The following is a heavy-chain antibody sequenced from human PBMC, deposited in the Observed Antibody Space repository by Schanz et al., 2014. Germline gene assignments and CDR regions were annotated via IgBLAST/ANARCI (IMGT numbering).Heavy chain of an antibody. D-gene: IGHD3-16*02. V-gene: IGHV3-11*06. Sequence: QVQVVQSGGGLVKPGGSLRLSCAASGFVFGDYYMTWIRQAPGKGLEWLSYISDSGTYTNYADSVKGRFTISRDNSKNTLYLQLGSLSAEDTAVYFCARDNRYYLFDYWGQGALXTVSS. CDR3: ARDNRYYLFDY. CDR1: GFVFGDYY. J-gene: IGHJ4*02. CDR2: ISDSGTYT.